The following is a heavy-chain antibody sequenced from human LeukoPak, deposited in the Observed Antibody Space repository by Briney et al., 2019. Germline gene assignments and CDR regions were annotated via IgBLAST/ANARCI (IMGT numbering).Heavy chain of an antibody. CDR2: ITSSSSDI. CDR3: ARVFWETVNTGYYSDF. CDR1: EFVFSSHA. V-gene: IGHV3-21*01. Sequence: GGSLRLSCVASEFVFSSHAMIWVRQAPGKGLEWISSITSSSSDIFYADSVRGRFTISRDNANNALHLQMNSLRAEDTAVYYCARVFWETVNTGYYSDFWGQGTLVTVSS. D-gene: IGHD3-22*01. J-gene: IGHJ4*02.